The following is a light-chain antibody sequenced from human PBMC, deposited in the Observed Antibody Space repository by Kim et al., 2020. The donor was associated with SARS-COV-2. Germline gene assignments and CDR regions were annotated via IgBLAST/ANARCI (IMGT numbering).Light chain of an antibody. CDR3: NSRDNNDNVL. J-gene: IGLJ2*01. Sequence: SSELTLDPAVSVALGQTVRITCQGDSLRSYYTTWYQQKPGQAPIVVVYGKNNRPSGIPDRFSGSRSGNTASLTITGTQAGDEADYYCNSRDNNDNVLFGGGTQLTVL. CDR1: SLRSYY. CDR2: GKN. V-gene: IGLV3-19*01.